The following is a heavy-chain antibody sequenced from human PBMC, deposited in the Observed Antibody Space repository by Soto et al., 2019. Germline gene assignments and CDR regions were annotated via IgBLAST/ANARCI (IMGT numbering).Heavy chain of an antibody. CDR2: INYSGST. CDR3: ARERLAVAGKGGWFDP. CDR1: GASIISSSYY. D-gene: IGHD6-19*01. Sequence: PSETLSLTCTVSGASIISSSYYWGWLRQPPGKGLEWIGSINYSGSTYYNPSLKSRVTISADTSKNQFSLKLRSVTAADTAVYSCARERLAVAGKGGWFDPWGQETLVTVSS. V-gene: IGHV4-39*02. J-gene: IGHJ5*02.